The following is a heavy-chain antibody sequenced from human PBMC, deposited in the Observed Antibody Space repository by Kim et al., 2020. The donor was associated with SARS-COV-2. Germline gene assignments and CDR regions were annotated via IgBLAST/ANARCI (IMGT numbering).Heavy chain of an antibody. CDR1: GFTFNRNW. CDR2: IKYDGGEK. V-gene: IGHV3-7*03. J-gene: IGHJ4*02. D-gene: IGHD5-18*01. CDR3: ARDSTRGYSYGYGFGGNDY. Sequence: GGSLRLSCGDSGFTFNRNWMSWVRQAPGKGLEWVANIKYDGGEKYYVDSVNGRFSISRDNAKNSLYLQMYSLRVEDTAVYYCARDSTRGYSYGYGFGGNDYWGQGTLVTVSS.